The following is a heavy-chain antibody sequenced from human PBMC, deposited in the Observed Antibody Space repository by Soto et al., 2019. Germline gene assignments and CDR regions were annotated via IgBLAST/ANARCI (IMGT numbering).Heavy chain of an antibody. CDR1: GYTLTSYY. J-gene: IGHJ4*02. CDR3: AGGSYLSGKDY. CDR2: INPSGGST. V-gene: IGHV1-46*03. Sequence: ASVRVSCKXSGYTLTSYYMHWVRQAPGQGLEWMGIINPSGGSTSYAQKFQGRVTMTRDTSTSTVYMELSSLRSEDTAVYYCAGGSYLSGKDYWAQGTLVTVSS. D-gene: IGHD1-26*01.